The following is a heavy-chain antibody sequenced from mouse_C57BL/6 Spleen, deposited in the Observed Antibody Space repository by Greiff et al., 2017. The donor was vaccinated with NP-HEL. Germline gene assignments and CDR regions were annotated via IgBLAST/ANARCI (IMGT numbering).Heavy chain of an antibody. CDR2: IYPGSGRT. CDR3: ARGRYDEEFAY. V-gene: IGHV1-55*01. J-gene: IGHJ3*01. CDR1: GYTFTSYW. Sequence: QVQLQQPGAELVKPGASVSMSCKASGYTFTSYWITWVKQRPGQGLEWIGEIYPGSGRTNYNAKVKRKATLTVDTSSSTAYMKLSSLTSEDSAVYYCARGRYDEEFAYWGQGTLVTVSA. D-gene: IGHD2-14*01.